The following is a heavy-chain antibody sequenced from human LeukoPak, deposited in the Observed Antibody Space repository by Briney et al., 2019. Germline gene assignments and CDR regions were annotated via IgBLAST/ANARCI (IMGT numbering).Heavy chain of an antibody. CDR2: IYPSGST. CDR3: ARVRPHWNDGTFDY. V-gene: IGHV4-4*07. Sequence: PSETLSLTCTVSGASITNYYWSWIRQSAGKGLEWIGRIYPSGSTHSNPSLKSRVTMSLDTSKNQFSLGLSSVTAADTAVYYCARVRPHWNDGTFDYWGQGTLVTVSS. D-gene: IGHD1-1*01. CDR1: GASITNYY. J-gene: IGHJ4*02.